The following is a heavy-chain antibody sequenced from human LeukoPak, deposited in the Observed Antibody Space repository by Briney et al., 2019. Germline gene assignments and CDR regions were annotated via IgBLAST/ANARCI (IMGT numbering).Heavy chain of an antibody. CDR3: AKRVTVALFDY. Sequence: GGSLRLSCAASGFTVSSNYMSWVRQAPGKGLEWVSVIYSGGSTYYADSVKGRFTISRDNAKNTLYLQMNSLRAEDTAVYYCAKRVTVALFDYWGQGTLVTVSS. D-gene: IGHD6-19*01. J-gene: IGHJ4*02. CDR1: GFTVSSNY. V-gene: IGHV3-53*01. CDR2: IYSGGST.